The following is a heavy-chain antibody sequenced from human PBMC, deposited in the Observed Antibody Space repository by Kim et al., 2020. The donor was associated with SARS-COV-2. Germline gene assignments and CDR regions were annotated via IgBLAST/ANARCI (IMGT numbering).Heavy chain of an antibody. V-gene: IGHV3-21*01. D-gene: IGHD3-16*01. Sequence: GGSLRLSCVASAFRFSSSAMDWVRQAPGKGLEWVSSINNGGGVAYTDSVRGRFTVSRDNAENSLYLQMNGLTVEDTAVYYCAKSRGGVIEYWGQGTLVTVSS. CDR1: AFRFSSSA. CDR2: INNGGGV. CDR3: AKSRGGVIEY. J-gene: IGHJ4*02.